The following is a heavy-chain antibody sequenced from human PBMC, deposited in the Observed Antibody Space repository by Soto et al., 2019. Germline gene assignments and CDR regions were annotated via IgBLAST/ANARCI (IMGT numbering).Heavy chain of an antibody. CDR3: ATRGAGYYYYCLDV. D-gene: IGHD4-17*01. J-gene: IGHJ6*02. V-gene: IGHV3-30-3*01. Sequence: QMQLVESGGGVVQPGRSLSLSCAASGFTFRSNTMHWVRQAPGKGLEWVAIISYDGNNKYIADSVKGRFTVSRDNSKSTLSLQINSLRLQDTGVYYCATRGAGYYYYCLDVWGQGTTVTVSS. CDR2: ISYDGNNK. CDR1: GFTFRSNT.